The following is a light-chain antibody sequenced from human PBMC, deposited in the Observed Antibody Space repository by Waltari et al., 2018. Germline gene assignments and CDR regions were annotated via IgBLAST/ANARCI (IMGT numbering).Light chain of an antibody. CDR2: GNN. CDR3: QSFDGRRTL. CDR1: ISNIGAGYE. V-gene: IGLV1-40*01. Sequence: QSVLTQPPSVSAAPGRRVTISCTGDISNIGAGYEVHWYQQLPETSPKLLIYGNNNRPSGVPDRFSASRSGTSASLAITGLQAEDEADYYCQSFDGRRTLFGGGTKLTVL. J-gene: IGLJ2*01.